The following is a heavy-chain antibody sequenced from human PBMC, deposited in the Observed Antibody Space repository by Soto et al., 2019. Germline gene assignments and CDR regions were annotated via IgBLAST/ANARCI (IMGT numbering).Heavy chain of an antibody. Sequence: HLGGSLRLSCAASGFTFHNFAMSWVRQAPGKGLEWVSGITASGETTYYADSGKGRFTISRDNSKNTLYLQMKSLRGEDTAVYSFARDPLSYSSSWYPNWFGPWGQGTLVTVSS. D-gene: IGHD6-13*01. CDR1: GFTFHNFA. V-gene: IGHV3-23*01. CDR2: ITASGETT. J-gene: IGHJ5*02. CDR3: ARDPLSYSSSWYPNWFGP.